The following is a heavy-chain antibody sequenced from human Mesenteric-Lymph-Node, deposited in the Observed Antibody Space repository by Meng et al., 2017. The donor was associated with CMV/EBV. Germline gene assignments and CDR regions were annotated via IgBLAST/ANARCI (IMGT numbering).Heavy chain of an antibody. CDR3: ARDLATGAADY. CDR1: GYTFTGYY. V-gene: IGHV1-2*02. Sequence: ASVKVSCKASGYTFTGYYMHWVRQAPGQGLEGMGWSNPNSGGTNYAQKFQGRVTMTRDTSISTAYMELSSLRSDDTAVYSCARDLATGAADYWGQGTLVTVSS. CDR2: SNPNSGGT. J-gene: IGHJ4*02. D-gene: IGHD7-27*01.